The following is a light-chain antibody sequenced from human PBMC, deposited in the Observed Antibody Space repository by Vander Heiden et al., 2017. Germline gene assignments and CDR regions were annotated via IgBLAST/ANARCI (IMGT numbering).Light chain of an antibody. CDR1: QSISSY. Sequence: DIQKTQSTFSLSASVVDRVTITSRASQSISSYLNWYQQKPGKAPKLLIYDASSLESGVPSRFSGSGSGTDFTLTISSLQPEDFATYYCQQSYSTPLTFGGGTKVEIK. J-gene: IGKJ4*01. CDR2: DAS. V-gene: IGKV1-39*01. CDR3: QQSYSTPLT.